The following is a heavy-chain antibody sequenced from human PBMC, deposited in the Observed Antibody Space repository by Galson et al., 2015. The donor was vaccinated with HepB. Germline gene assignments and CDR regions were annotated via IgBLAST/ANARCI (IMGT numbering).Heavy chain of an antibody. D-gene: IGHD6-6*01. CDR3: ARDGYSSSAYYYYGIDV. J-gene: IGHJ6*02. Sequence: SLRLSCAASGFTFSSYSMNWVRQAPGKGLEWVSYISSSSSTIYYADSVKGRFTISRDNAKNSLYLQMNSLRDEDTAVYYCARDGYSSSAYYYYGIDVWGQGTTVTVSS. CDR1: GFTFSSYS. CDR2: ISSSSSTI. V-gene: IGHV3-48*02.